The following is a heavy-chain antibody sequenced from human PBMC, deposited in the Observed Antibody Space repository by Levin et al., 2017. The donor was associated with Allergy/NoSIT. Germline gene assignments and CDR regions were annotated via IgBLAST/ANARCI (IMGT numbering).Heavy chain of an antibody. CDR3: ARVAGKQYYYYYYMDV. CDR1: GFTFSTFA. CDR2: IWHDGANK. D-gene: IGHD4-23*01. J-gene: IGHJ6*03. V-gene: IGHV3-33*01. Sequence: GESLKISCAASGFTFSTFAMHWVRQAPGKGLEWVAVIWHDGANKYYADSVKGRFAISRDNSKSTLYLQMSNLRVEDTAVCYCARVAGKQYYYYYYMDVWGKGTTVTVSS.